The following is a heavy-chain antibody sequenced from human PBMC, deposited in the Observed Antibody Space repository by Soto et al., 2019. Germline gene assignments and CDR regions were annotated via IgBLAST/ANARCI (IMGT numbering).Heavy chain of an antibody. V-gene: IGHV4-4*07. CDR3: ARGGGSCWYDLYDY. CDR2: IYTSGST. Sequence: PSETLSLTCTVSGGSISSYYWSWIRQPAGKGLEWIGRIYTSGSTNYNPSLKSRVTMSVDTSKNQFSLKLSSVTAADTAVYYCARGGGSCWYDLYDYWGQGTLVTVSS. D-gene: IGHD6-13*01. CDR1: GGSISSYY. J-gene: IGHJ4*02.